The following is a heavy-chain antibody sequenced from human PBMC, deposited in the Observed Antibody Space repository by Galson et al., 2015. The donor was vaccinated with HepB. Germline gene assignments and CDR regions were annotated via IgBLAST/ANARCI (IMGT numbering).Heavy chain of an antibody. J-gene: IGHJ4*02. D-gene: IGHD6-19*01. CDR2: IYTSGST. V-gene: IGHV4-4*07. CDR3: ASDIAVAGTLFDY. CDR1: RGSISSYY. Sequence: ETLSLTCTVSRGSISSYYWSWIRQPAGKGLEWIGRIYTSGSTNYNPSLKSRVTMSVDTSKNQFSLKLSSVTAADTAVYYCASDIAVAGTLFDYWGQGTLVTVSS.